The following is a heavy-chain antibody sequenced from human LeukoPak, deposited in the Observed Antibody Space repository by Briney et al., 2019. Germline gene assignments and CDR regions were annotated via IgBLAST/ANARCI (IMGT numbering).Heavy chain of an antibody. D-gene: IGHD6-13*01. Sequence: GVLRLSCAASGFSFDDYAMHWVRQAPGKGLEWVSLISWEGGTTYYSDSVKGRFTISRDNAKNSLYLQMNSLRAEDTAVYYCAKDTGISSSWGFDYWGQGTLVTVSS. CDR1: GFSFDDYA. V-gene: IGHV3-43D*03. J-gene: IGHJ4*02. CDR3: AKDTGISSSWGFDY. CDR2: ISWEGGTT.